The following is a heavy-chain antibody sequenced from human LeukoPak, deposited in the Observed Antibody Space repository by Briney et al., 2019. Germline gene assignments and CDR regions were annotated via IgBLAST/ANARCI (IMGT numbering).Heavy chain of an antibody. CDR2: INSDGSST. D-gene: IGHD6-19*01. CDR1: GFTFSSYG. Sequence: GGSLRLSCAASGFTFSSYGMHWVGQAPGKGLVWVSCINSDGSSTSYADSVKGRFTISRDNAKNTLYLQMNSLRAEDTAVYHCEIKLVGNGWYVFDSWGQGILATVPS. J-gene: IGHJ5*01. V-gene: IGHV3-74*01. CDR3: EIKLVGNGWYVFDS.